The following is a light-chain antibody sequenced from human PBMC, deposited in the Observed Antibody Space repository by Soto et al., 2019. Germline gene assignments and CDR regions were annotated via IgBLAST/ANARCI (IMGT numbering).Light chain of an antibody. CDR2: RNN. CDR3: CSYAGNYIWV. J-gene: IGLJ3*02. CDR1: SSKFGADFD. V-gene: IGLV1-40*01. Sequence: QSVLTQPPSVSGAPGQRVTIPCTESSSKFGADFDVHWYQQLPGTAPKLLIYRNNNRASGVPDRFSGSRSGTSASLAITGLQAEDEADYYCCSYAGNYIWVFGGGTKVTVL.